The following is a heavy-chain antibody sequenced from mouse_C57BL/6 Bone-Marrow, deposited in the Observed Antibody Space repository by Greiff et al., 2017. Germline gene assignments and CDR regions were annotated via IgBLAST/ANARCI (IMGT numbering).Heavy chain of an antibody. D-gene: IGHD1-1*01. Sequence: VQLQQPGAELVKPGASVKMSCKASGYTFTSYWITWVKQRPGQGLEWIGDIYPGSGSTNYNEKFKSKATLTVDTSSSTAYMQLSSLTSEDSAVXYCARIYYYGSSYVWYFDVWGTGTTVTVSS. J-gene: IGHJ1*03. CDR1: GYTFTSYW. CDR2: IYPGSGST. V-gene: IGHV1-55*01. CDR3: ARIYYYGSSYVWYFDV.